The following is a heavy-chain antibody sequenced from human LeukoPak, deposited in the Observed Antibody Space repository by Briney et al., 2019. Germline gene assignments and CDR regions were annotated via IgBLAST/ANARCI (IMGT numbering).Heavy chain of an antibody. CDR1: GFTFSDYY. V-gene: IGHV3-11*01. D-gene: IGHD3-10*01. CDR2: ISSSGITI. Sequence: NPGGPLRLSCAASGFTFSDYYMSWIRQAPGKGLEWVSYISSSGITIYYADSVKGRFTISRDNAKNSLYLQMNSLRAEDTAVYYCARYPLYGSGSYYTDYWGQGTLVTVSS. CDR3: ARYPLYGSGSYYTDY. J-gene: IGHJ4*02.